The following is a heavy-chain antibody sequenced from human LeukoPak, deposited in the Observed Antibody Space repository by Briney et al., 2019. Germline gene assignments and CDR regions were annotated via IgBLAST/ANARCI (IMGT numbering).Heavy chain of an antibody. V-gene: IGHV1-18*01. D-gene: IGHD5-12*01. Sequence: ASVKVSCKASGYTFTSYGISWVRQAPGQGLEWMGWISAYNGNTNYAQKLQGRVTMTTDTSTSTAYMELRSLRSDDTAVYYCARIPGRLRADYYYYYMDVWGKGTTVTVSS. CDR1: GYTFTSYG. CDR3: ARIPGRLRADYYYYYMDV. CDR2: ISAYNGNT. J-gene: IGHJ6*03.